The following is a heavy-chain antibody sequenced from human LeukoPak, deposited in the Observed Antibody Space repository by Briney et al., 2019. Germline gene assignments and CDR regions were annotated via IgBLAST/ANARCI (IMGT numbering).Heavy chain of an antibody. CDR2: IYYSGST. V-gene: IGHV4-59*01. CDR1: GGSISSYY. D-gene: IGHD6-13*01. Sequence: PSETLSLTCTVSGGSISSYYWSWIRQPPGKGLGWIGYIYYSGSTNYNPSLKSRVTISVDTSKNQFSLKLSSVTAADTAVYYCARRSSWYLHAFDIWGQGTMVTVSS. CDR3: ARRSSWYLHAFDI. J-gene: IGHJ3*02.